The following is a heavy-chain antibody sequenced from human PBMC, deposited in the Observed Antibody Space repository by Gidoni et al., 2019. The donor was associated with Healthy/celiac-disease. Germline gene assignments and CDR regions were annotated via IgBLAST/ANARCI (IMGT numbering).Heavy chain of an antibody. CDR1: GFTCRNLW. J-gene: IGHJ2*01. CDR3: ARIRCSSTGCSRWYFDL. D-gene: IGHD2-2*01. CDR2: RKQDGSEK. Sequence: EVQLVESGGGLVQPGGSLRLSCAASGFTCRNLWVTWVRPAPGKGLEWVANRKQDGSEKPYVDSVKGRFAVSRDNAKNALYLQMNSLRAEDTAVFYCARIRCSSTGCSRWYFDLWGRGTLVTVSS. V-gene: IGHV3-7*01.